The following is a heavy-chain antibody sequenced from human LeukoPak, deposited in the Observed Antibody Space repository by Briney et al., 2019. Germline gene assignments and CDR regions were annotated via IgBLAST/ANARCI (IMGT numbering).Heavy chain of an antibody. CDR2: IYNSGST. V-gene: IGHV4-59*01. J-gene: IGHJ4*02. CDR1: GGSISVYY. D-gene: IGHD3-10*01. CDR3: ARDRELVY. Sequence: SETLSLTCTVSGGSISVYYWSWIRQPPGKGLEWIGYIYNSGSTNYNPSLKSRLTISVDTSKNQSSLKLSSVTAADTAVYYCARDRELVYWGQGTLVTVSS.